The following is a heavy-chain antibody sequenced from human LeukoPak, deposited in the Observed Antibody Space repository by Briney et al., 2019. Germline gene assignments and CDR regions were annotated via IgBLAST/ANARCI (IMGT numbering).Heavy chain of an antibody. J-gene: IGHJ6*02. CDR1: GGTFSSYA. CDR2: ISAYNGNT. V-gene: IGHV1-18*01. Sequence: ASVKVSCKASGGTFSSYAISWVRQAPGQGLEWMGWISAYNGNTNYAQKLQGRVTMTTDTSTSTAYMELRSLRSDDTAVYYCARGEHHYYYYGMDVWGQGTTVTVSS. CDR3: ARGEHHYYYYGMDV.